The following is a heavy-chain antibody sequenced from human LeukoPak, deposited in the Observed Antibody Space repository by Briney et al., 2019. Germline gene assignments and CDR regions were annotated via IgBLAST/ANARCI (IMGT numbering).Heavy chain of an antibody. CDR3: ARDAYGAGTIYYFDY. CDR1: GFTFSNYA. Sequence: GGSLRPSCAASGFTFSNYAMSWVRQAPGKGLEWVSAISANGGGTYYADSVKGRFTISRDNSKNTLYLQMNSLRAEDTAVYYCARDAYGAGTIYYFDYWGQGTLVTVSS. J-gene: IGHJ4*02. V-gene: IGHV3-23*01. D-gene: IGHD4-17*01. CDR2: ISANGGGT.